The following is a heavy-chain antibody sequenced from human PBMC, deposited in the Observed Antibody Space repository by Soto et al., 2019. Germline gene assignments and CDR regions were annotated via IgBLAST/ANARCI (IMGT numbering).Heavy chain of an antibody. D-gene: IGHD3-3*01. CDR3: AKDRQYYEGSSCGPEVYYFVS. J-gene: IGHJ4*02. CDR2: ISGSGGST. V-gene: IGHV3-23*01. CDR1: GFTFSSYA. Sequence: PGGSLRLSCAASGFTFSSYAMSWVRQAPGKGLEWVSAISGSGGSTYYADSVKGRFTISRDNSKNTLYLQMNSLRAEDTAVYYCAKDRQYYEGSSCGPEVYYFVSWGQGTLVTVSS.